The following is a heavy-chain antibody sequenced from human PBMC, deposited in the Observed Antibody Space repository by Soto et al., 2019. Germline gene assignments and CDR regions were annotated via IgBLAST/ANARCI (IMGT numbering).Heavy chain of an antibody. CDR1: GATFSSYA. V-gene: IGHV1-69*13. CDR3: ASDHEDYDRSGGLVDAFDI. J-gene: IGHJ3*02. D-gene: IGHD3-22*01. CDR2: IIPISGTA. Sequence: SSVKVSCKASGATFSSYAISWWRHSPRQGFEWLAGIIPISGTANYAQKFQGRVTITADESTSTAYMELSSLRSEDTAVYYCASDHEDYDRSGGLVDAFDIWGQGTMVTV.